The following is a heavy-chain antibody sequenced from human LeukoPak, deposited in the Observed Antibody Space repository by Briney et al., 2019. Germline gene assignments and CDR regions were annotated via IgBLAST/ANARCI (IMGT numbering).Heavy chain of an antibody. CDR1: GYIFTSYG. D-gene: IGHD2-8*01. J-gene: IGHJ4*02. CDR2: ISAYNGNT. V-gene: IGHV1-18*01. CDR3: ATFKYTNGLMD. Sequence: GASVKVSCKTSGYIFTSYGIGWVRQAPGQGLEWMGWISAYNGNTNYVQKFLGRVTMTTDTSTTTAHMELRILTSDDTAVYYCATFKYTNGLMDWGQGTLVTVSS.